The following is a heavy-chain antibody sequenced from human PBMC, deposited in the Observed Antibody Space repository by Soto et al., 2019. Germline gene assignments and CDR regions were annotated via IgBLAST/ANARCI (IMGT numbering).Heavy chain of an antibody. J-gene: IGHJ5*02. CDR1: DFSLTTSGVA. Sequence: QITLKESGPTLVKPTQTHTLSCTFSDFSLTTSGVAVGWIREPPGKALEWLAFIYWDNDKYYSPSLNSRLSITKDTSKNQVVLTVTNVDPVDTATYFCAHRSPYNHNWNTGWFGPWGQGTLVTVSS. CDR3: AHRSPYNHNWNTGWFGP. CDR2: IYWDNDK. D-gene: IGHD1-1*01. V-gene: IGHV2-5*02.